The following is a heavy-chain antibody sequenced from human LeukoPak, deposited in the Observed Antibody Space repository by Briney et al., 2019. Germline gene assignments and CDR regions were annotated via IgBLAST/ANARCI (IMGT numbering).Heavy chain of an antibody. CDR3: ARGIGRAAAGTGSDY. CDR1: GFTFSSYS. J-gene: IGHJ4*02. CDR2: ISSSSSYI. D-gene: IGHD6-13*01. V-gene: IGHV3-21*01. Sequence: GGSLRLSCAASGFTFSSYSMNWVRQAPGKGLEWVSSISSSSSYIYHADSVKGRFTISRDNAKNSLYLQMNSLRAEDTAVYYCARGIGRAAAGTGSDYWGQGTLVTVSS.